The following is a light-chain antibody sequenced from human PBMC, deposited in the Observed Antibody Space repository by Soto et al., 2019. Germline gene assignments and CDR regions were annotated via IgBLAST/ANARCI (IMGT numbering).Light chain of an antibody. CDR2: GLS. Sequence: EIVMTQSPATLSVSPGERATLSCRASQSINSRLVWYQQKPGQAPRVLIYGLSTRATGIPARFSGSGSGTEFTLTISGLHSEDFAVYYCQKYNDWPITFGQGTRLEIK. J-gene: IGKJ5*01. CDR3: QKYNDWPIT. V-gene: IGKV3-15*01. CDR1: QSINSR.